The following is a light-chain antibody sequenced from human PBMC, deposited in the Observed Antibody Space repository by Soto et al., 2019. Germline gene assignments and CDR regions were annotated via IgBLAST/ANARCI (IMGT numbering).Light chain of an antibody. Sequence: SVFALSPSIGDRVTITFRASQSISSYLNWYQQKPGKAHKLLLYAASTLESGVPARFSGSGSGTEFTLTITSQPADDFATYCCHYSNMYSTFGQGTKVDIK. CDR3: HYSNMYST. V-gene: IGKV1-39*01. J-gene: IGKJ1*01. CDR1: QSISSY. CDR2: AAS.